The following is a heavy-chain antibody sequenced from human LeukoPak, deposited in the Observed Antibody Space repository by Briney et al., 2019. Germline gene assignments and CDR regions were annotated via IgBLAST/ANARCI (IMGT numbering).Heavy chain of an antibody. D-gene: IGHD4-17*01. Sequence: GGSLRLSCAASGFTVSSNYMSWVRQAPGKGLEWVSVIYSGGSTYYADSVKGRFTISRDNSKNTLYLQMNSLRAEDTAVYYCARLFPAGYSRVNDYGDYQGAFDIWGQGTMVTVSS. CDR2: IYSGGST. CDR3: ARLFPAGYSRVNDYGDYQGAFDI. V-gene: IGHV3-53*01. J-gene: IGHJ3*02. CDR1: GFTVSSNY.